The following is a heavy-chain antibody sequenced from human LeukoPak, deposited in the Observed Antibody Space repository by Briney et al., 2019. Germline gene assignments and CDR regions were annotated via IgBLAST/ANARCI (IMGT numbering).Heavy chain of an antibody. CDR2: ISSSSSTI. V-gene: IGHV3-48*01. J-gene: IGHJ4*02. CDR3: ARKVEMATIGY. Sequence: PGGSLRLSCAASGFTFSSYSMNWVRQAPGKGLEWVSYISSSSSTIYYADSVKGRFTISRDNSKNTLYLQMNSLRAEDTAVYYCARKVEMATIGYWGQGTLVTVSS. D-gene: IGHD5-24*01. CDR1: GFTFSSYS.